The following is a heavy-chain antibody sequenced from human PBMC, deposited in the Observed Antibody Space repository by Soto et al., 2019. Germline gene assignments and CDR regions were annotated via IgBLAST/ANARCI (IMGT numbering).Heavy chain of an antibody. CDR3: AKDLRFLEYDPYYFDY. J-gene: IGHJ4*02. CDR1: GFTSSSYA. CDR2: ISGSGGST. V-gene: IGHV3-23*01. Sequence: GVSLRLYCAASGFTSSSYAMSWVRQAPGKGLEWVSAISGSGGSTYYADSVKGRFTISRDNSKNTLYLQMNSLRAEDTAVYYCAKDLRFLEYDPYYFDYWGQGTLVTVSS. D-gene: IGHD3-3*01.